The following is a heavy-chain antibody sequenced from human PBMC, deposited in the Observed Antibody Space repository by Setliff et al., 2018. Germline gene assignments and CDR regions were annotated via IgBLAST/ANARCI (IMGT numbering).Heavy chain of an antibody. CDR1: GGSFNVYF. D-gene: IGHD2-8*01. J-gene: IGHJ4*02. V-gene: IGHV4-34*01. CDR3: ARDPGVHSGTWCLDS. CDR2: ISHSGSA. Sequence: PSETLSLTCAVYGGSFNVYFWSWIRQPPGKGLEWIGEISHSGSAYYNPSLQSRGAISLDTSRNQFSLELSSVTAADTAVYYCARDPGVHSGTWCLDSWGQGTQVTVSS.